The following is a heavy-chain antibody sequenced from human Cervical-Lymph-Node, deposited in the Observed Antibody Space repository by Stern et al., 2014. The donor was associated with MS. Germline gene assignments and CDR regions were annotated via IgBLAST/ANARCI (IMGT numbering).Heavy chain of an antibody. J-gene: IGHJ4*02. V-gene: IGHV3-21*01. CDR3: ARDLLTGVWNY. Sequence: EDKLVESGGGLVKPGGSLRLSCAASGFTFSSYSMNWVRQAPGKGLAWVSSISSSSSYIYYADSVKGRFTISRDNAKNSLYLQMNSLRAEDTSVYYCARDLLTGVWNYWGQGTLVTVSS. D-gene: IGHD1-20*01. CDR1: GFTFSSYS. CDR2: ISSSSSYI.